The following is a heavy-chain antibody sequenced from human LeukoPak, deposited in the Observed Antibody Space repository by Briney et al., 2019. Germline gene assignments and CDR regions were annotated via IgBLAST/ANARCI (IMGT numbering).Heavy chain of an antibody. CDR3: VKGYCSSISCSLIDY. D-gene: IGHD2-2*01. Sequence: GGSLRLSCATYGFTFTSYSMNWVRQAPGKGLEWVSSIGPSGGSIFYADSLKGRISISRDNAQNSLHLQLSSLRADDTAVYYCVKGYCSSISCSLIDYGGQGTLVTVSS. CDR1: GFTFTSYS. V-gene: IGHV3-21*04. J-gene: IGHJ4*02. CDR2: IGPSGGSI.